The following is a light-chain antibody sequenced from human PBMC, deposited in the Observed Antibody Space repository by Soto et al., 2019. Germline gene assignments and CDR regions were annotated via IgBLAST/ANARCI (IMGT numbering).Light chain of an antibody. CDR3: SSYAGTYTLV. J-gene: IGLJ3*02. Sequence: QAVVTQPPSASGSPGQSVTISCTGTSSDVGGYNYVSWYQQHPGKAPKLMIYEVSERPSGVPDRFSGSKSSNTASLTVSGLQAEDEADYYCSSYAGTYTLVFGGGTKLTVL. CDR1: SSDVGGYNY. CDR2: EVS. V-gene: IGLV2-8*01.